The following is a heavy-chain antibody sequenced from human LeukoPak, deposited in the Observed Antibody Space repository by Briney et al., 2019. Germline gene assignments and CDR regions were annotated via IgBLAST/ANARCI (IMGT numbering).Heavy chain of an antibody. D-gene: IGHD3-22*01. V-gene: IGHV3-7*01. CDR3: ARATGGLLLPYSPFDY. CDR1: GFTFSSYW. Sequence: PGGSLRLSCAASGFTFSSYWMSWVHQAPGKGLEWVANIKQDGSEKYYVDSVKGRFTISRDNAKSSLYLQMNSLRAEDTAVYYCARATGGLLLPYSPFDYWGQGTLVTVSS. J-gene: IGHJ4*02. CDR2: IKQDGSEK.